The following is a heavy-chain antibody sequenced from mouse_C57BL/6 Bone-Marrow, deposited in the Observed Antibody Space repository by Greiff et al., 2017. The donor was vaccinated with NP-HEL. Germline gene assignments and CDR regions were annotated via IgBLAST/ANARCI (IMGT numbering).Heavy chain of an antibody. CDR1: GYAFTNYL. V-gene: IGHV1-54*01. CDR2: INPGSGGT. CDR3: ARGGNYVPAAY. Sequence: QVQLKESGAELVRPGTSVKVSCKASGYAFTNYLIEWVKQRPGQGLEWIGVINPGSGGTNYNEKFKGKATLTADKSSSTAYMQLSSLTSEDSAVYFCARGGNYVPAAYWGQGTLVTVSA. D-gene: IGHD1-1*01. J-gene: IGHJ3*01.